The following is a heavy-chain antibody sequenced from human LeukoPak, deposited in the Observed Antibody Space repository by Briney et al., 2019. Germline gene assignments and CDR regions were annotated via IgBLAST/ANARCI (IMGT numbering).Heavy chain of an antibody. CDR2: ISRNSGKR. J-gene: IGHJ4*02. Sequence: GGSLRLSCAASGFKFDDYAMFWVRQAPGKGLEWVSGISRNSGKRGYADSVKGRFTISRDNAKNSLYLQMNSLRAEDTALYYCAKGGRSGTYALDSWGQGTLVTVSS. V-gene: IGHV3-9*01. CDR3: AKGGRSGTYALDS. CDR1: GFKFDDYA. D-gene: IGHD3-10*01.